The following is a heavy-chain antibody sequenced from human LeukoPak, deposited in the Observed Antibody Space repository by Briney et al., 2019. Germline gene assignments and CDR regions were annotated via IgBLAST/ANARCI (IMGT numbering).Heavy chain of an antibody. CDR3: ARDRDSGSYYDY. Sequence: SVKVSCKASGGTFSNYAISWVRQAPGQGLEWIGRIIPLLDIANYAQNFQGRVTITADKSTSTAYMELSSLRSEDTAVYYCARDRDSGSYYDYWGQGTLVTVSS. V-gene: IGHV1-69*04. CDR2: IIPLLDIA. CDR1: GGTFSNYA. D-gene: IGHD1-26*01. J-gene: IGHJ4*02.